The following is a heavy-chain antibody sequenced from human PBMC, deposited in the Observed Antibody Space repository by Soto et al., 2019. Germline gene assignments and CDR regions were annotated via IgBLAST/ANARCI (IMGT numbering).Heavy chain of an antibody. J-gene: IGHJ4*02. CDR1: GGSISSGGYY. V-gene: IGHV4-31*03. CDR3: ARDPLGCSGGSCCSEYYFDY. Sequence: SETLSLTCTVSGGSISSGGYYWSWIRQHPGKGLEWIGYIYYSGSTYYNPSLKSRVTISVDTSKNQFSLKPSSVTAADTAVYYCARDPLGCSGGSCCSEYYFDYWGQGTLVTVSS. D-gene: IGHD2-15*01. CDR2: IYYSGST.